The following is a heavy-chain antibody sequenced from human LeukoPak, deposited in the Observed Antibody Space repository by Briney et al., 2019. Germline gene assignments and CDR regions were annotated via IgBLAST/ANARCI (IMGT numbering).Heavy chain of an antibody. V-gene: IGHV1-46*01. J-gene: IGHJ5*02. CDR2: INPSGGST. D-gene: IGHD1-26*01. CDR1: GYTFTSYY. CDR3: ARARSGSYTWFDP. Sequence: ASVKVSCKASGYTFTSYYMHWVRQAPGQGVEWVGIINPSGGSTSYAQKFQGRVTMTRDTSTSTVYMELSSLRSEDTAVYYCARARSGSYTWFDPWGQGTLVTVSS.